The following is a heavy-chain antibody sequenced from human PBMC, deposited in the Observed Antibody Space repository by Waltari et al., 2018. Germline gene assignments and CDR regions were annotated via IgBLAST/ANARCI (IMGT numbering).Heavy chain of an antibody. V-gene: IGHV4-38-2*02. CDR1: GYSISSGYY. Sequence: QVQLQESGPGLVKPSETLSLTCAVSGYSISSGYYWGWIRQPPGKGLEWIGSIYHSGSTYYHPALKSRFTISVDTSKNQFSLKLSSVTAADTAVYYCARDQEAYYYGSWPWYFDLWGRGTLVTVSS. CDR3: ARDQEAYYYGSWPWYFDL. D-gene: IGHD3-10*01. J-gene: IGHJ2*01. CDR2: IYHSGST.